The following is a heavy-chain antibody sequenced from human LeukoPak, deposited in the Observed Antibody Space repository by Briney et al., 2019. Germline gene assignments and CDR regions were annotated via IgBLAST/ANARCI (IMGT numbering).Heavy chain of an antibody. Sequence: GGSLRLSCAASGFTLSSYWMQWVRQAPGKGLVWVARLNSDGSSTTYADSVKGRFTSSRDNAKNTLYLQRNSLRAEDTAVYYCARASRFVDYWGQGTLVTVSS. V-gene: IGHV3-74*01. CDR3: ARASRFVDY. CDR2: LNSDGSST. J-gene: IGHJ4*02. D-gene: IGHD3-3*01. CDR1: GFTLSSYW.